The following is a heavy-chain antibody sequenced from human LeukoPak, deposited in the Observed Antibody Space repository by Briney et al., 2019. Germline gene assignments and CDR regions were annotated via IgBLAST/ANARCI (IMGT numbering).Heavy chain of an antibody. CDR2: ISSSGSTI. CDR3: ARPYSNSWYRAFDI. D-gene: IGHD6-13*01. CDR1: GFTFSSYE. Sequence: GGSLPLSCAASGFTFSSYEMNWVRQAPGKGLEWVSYISSSGSTIYYAHSVKGRFTISRDNAKNSLYLQMNSLRAEDTAVYYCARPYSNSWYRAFDIWGQGTMVTVSS. V-gene: IGHV3-48*03. J-gene: IGHJ3*02.